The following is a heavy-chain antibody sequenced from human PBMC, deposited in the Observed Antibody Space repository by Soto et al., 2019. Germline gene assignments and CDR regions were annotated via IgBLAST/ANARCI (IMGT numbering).Heavy chain of an antibody. J-gene: IGHJ4*01. CDR3: AREPPDPDSSGYSRAFDC. D-gene: IGHD6-19*01. V-gene: IGHV1-2*02. CDR2: INPYSGGT. Sequence: ASVKVSCKASGYIFTGYYLHWVRRAPGQGLEWMGWINPYSGGTNYAQKFQGRVTMTRDTSISTVYMELSRLNSDDTAVYYCAREPPDPDSSGYSRAFDCCHQETRVAVAS. CDR1: GYIFTGYY.